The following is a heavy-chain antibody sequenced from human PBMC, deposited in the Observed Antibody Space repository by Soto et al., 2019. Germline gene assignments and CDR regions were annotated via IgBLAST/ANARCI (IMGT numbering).Heavy chain of an antibody. CDR3: ARDNGEQQLSLDY. CDR1: GGSISSGDYY. CDR2: IYYSGST. J-gene: IGHJ4*02. Sequence: QVQLQESGPGLVRPSQTLSLTCTVSGGSISSGDYYWSWIRQPPGKGLEWIGYIYYSGSTYYNPSLKSRVTISVDTSKNQFSLKLSSVTAADTAVYYCARDNGEQQLSLDYWGQGTLVTVSS. D-gene: IGHD6-13*01. V-gene: IGHV4-30-4*01.